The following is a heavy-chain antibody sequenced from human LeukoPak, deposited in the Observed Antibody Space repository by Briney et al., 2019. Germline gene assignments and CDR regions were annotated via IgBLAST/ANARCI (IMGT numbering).Heavy chain of an antibody. Sequence: AGGSLRLSCTASGFTFGDYAVSWVRRAPGRGLEWVGLIRRRAFGETADYAASVKGRFTISRDDSKSMAYLQMNSLKTEDTAVYYCTREGAAAAYGMDVWGQGTTVTVSS. D-gene: IGHD6-13*01. V-gene: IGHV3-49*04. CDR3: TREGAAAAYGMDV. CDR1: GFTFGDYA. J-gene: IGHJ6*02. CDR2: IRRRAFGETA.